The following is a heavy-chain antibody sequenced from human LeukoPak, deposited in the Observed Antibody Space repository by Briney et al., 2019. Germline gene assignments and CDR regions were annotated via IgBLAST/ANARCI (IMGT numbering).Heavy chain of an antibody. CDR3: ARDHRKPTEGAFDI. V-gene: IGHV4-4*02. J-gene: IGHJ3*02. CDR1: GGSISSSNW. Sequence: PSETLSLTCAVSGGSISSSNWWSWVRQPPGKGLEWIGEIYHSGSTNHNPSLKSRVTISVDKSKNQFSLKLSSVTAADTAVYYCARDHRKPTEGAFDIWGQGTMVTVSS. D-gene: IGHD1-14*01. CDR2: IYHSGST.